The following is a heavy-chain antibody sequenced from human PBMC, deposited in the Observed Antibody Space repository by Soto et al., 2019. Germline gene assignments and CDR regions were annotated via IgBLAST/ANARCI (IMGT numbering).Heavy chain of an antibody. CDR2: ISGSGGST. CDR3: AKDLGGSSIAARPGAFDI. D-gene: IGHD6-6*01. J-gene: IGHJ3*02. CDR1: GFTFSSYA. V-gene: IGHV3-23*01. Sequence: PGGSLRLSCAASGFTFSSYAMSWVRQAPGKGLEWVSAISGSGGSTHYADSAKGRFTISRDNSKNTLYLQMNSLRAEDTAVYYCAKDLGGSSIAARPGAFDIWGQGTMVTVSS.